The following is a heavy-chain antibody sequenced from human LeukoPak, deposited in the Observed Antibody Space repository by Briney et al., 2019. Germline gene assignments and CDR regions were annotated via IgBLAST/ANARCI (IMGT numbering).Heavy chain of an antibody. CDR1: GYTFTDYY. V-gene: IGHV1-2*02. CDR2: INPNSGYT. CDR3: ARSSGWYPVDY. J-gene: IGHJ4*02. Sequence: GASVKVSCKASGYTFTDYYTHWVRQAPGQGLEWMGWINPNSGYTNFAQNFQGRASMTRDTSISTAYMDLISLRSDDTAVYYCARSSGWYPVDYWGQGTLVSVSS. D-gene: IGHD6-19*01.